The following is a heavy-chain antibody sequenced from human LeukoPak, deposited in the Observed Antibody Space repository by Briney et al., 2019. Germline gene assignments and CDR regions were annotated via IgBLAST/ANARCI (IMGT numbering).Heavy chain of an antibody. Sequence: SETLSLTCTVSGGSISSSSYYWGWIRQPPGKGLEWIGYIYYSGSTYYNPSLKSRVTISVDTSKNQFSLKLSSVTAADTAVYYCARAGPFGGNTPHAFDIWGQGTMVTVSS. V-gene: IGHV4-31*03. CDR1: GGSISSSSYY. CDR3: ARAGPFGGNTPHAFDI. CDR2: IYYSGST. J-gene: IGHJ3*02. D-gene: IGHD3-10*01.